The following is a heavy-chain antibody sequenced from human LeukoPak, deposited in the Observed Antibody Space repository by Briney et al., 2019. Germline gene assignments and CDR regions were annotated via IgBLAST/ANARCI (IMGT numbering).Heavy chain of an antibody. J-gene: IGHJ5*02. V-gene: IGHV3-23*01. CDR3: ARERREPRS. CDR1: GFTFSSYA. CDR2: ITGSGLNT. Sequence: GGSLTLSCAASGFTFSSYAMTWVRQAPGKGLEWVSAITGSGLNTYYADSVKGRFTISRDDSKSTLFLQMNSLRAEDTGIYYCARERREPRSWGQGTLVTVSS. D-gene: IGHD1-26*01.